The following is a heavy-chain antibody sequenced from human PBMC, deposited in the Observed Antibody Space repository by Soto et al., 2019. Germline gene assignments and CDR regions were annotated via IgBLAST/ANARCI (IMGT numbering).Heavy chain of an antibody. V-gene: IGHV1-69*01. J-gene: IGHJ4*02. Sequence: QVQLVQSGAEVKKPGSSVKVSCKASGGTFSSYAISWVRQAPGQGLEGMGGIIPIFGTANYAQKFQGRVTSTADESTSTAYMELSSLRSEDTAVYYCAGDQGYYDSSGYYYWGQGTLVTVSS. CDR3: AGDQGYYDSSGYYY. CDR1: GGTFSSYA. D-gene: IGHD3-22*01. CDR2: IIPIFGTA.